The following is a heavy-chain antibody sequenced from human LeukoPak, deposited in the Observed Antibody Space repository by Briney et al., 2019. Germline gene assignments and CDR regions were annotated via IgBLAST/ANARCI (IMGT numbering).Heavy chain of an antibody. CDR3: ARVGSDDYGDYTPAASPRRYYYYMDV. Sequence: GGSLRLSCAASGFTFSSYWMSWVRQAPGKGLEWVANIKQDGSEKYNVDSVKGRFTISRDNAKNSLYLQMNSLRAEDTAVYYCARVGSDDYGDYTPAASPRRYYYYMDVWGKGTTVTVSS. CDR1: GFTFSSYW. D-gene: IGHD4-17*01. CDR2: IKQDGSEK. J-gene: IGHJ6*03. V-gene: IGHV3-7*01.